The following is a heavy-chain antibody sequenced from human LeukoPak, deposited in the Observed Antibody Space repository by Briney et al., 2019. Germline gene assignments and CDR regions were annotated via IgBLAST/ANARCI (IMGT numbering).Heavy chain of an antibody. CDR2: INHSGST. J-gene: IGHJ4*02. CDR3: ARLSSSGWSYIFDY. D-gene: IGHD6-19*01. Sequence: SETLSLTCAVYGGSFSGCYWSWIRQPPGKGLEWIGEINHSGSTNYNPSLKSRVTISVDTSKNQFSLKLSSVTAADTAVYYCARLSSSGWSYIFDYWGQGTLVTVSS. V-gene: IGHV4-34*01. CDR1: GGSFSGCY.